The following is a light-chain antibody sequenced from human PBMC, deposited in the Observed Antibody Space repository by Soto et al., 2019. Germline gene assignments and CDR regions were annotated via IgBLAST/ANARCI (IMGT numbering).Light chain of an antibody. CDR3: QRYHNWSPLP. CDR2: GAS. Sequence: DMVLTQSPATLSVSPGETATLSCRASQSISVNLAWYQQKPGQAPRLLIYGASVRATGIPGGYSGSGSGPEFTLTLSSLPPEDFAVYYCQRYHNWSPLPFGGGTKVEIK. J-gene: IGKJ4*01. V-gene: IGKV3-15*01. CDR1: QSISVN.